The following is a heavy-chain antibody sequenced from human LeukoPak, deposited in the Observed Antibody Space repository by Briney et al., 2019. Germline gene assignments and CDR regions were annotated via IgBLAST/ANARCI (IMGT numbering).Heavy chain of an antibody. V-gene: IGHV4-4*07. CDR2: IYTSGST. J-gene: IGHJ3*02. Sequence: SETLSLTCTVSGGSISSYYWSWIRQPAGKGLEWIGRIYTSGSTNYNPSLKGRVTISVDTSKNQFSLKLSSVTAADTAVYYCARQPLTQNAFDIWGQGTMVTVSS. CDR3: ARQPLTQNAFDI. CDR1: GGSISSYY.